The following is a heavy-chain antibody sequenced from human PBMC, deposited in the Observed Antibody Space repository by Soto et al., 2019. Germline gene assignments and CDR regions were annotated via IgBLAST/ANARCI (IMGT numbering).Heavy chain of an antibody. CDR2: IDPSDSYT. CDR3: AMYSRHRGGYSDGHGGMDV. J-gene: IGHJ6*02. CDR1: GYSFTSYW. D-gene: IGHD6-25*01. V-gene: IGHV5-10-1*01. Sequence: GESLKISCKGSGYSFTSYWISWVRQLPGKGLEWMGRIDPSDSYTNYSPSFQGHVTISADKSISTAYLQWSSLKASDTAMYYCAMYSRHRGGYSDGHGGMDVWGQGTTVTVSS.